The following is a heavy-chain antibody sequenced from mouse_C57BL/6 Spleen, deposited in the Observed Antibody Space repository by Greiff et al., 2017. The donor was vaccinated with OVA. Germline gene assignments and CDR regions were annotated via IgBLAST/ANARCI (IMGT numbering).Heavy chain of an antibody. J-gene: IGHJ2*01. CDR3: ARHEARYYYGSPYFDY. CDR1: GYTFTEYT. CDR2: FYPGSGSI. V-gene: IGHV1-62-2*01. Sequence: QVQLQQSGAELVKPGASVKLSCKASGYTFTEYTIHWVKQRSGQGLEWIGWFYPGSGSIKYNEKFKDKATLTANKTSSTVYMELSSLTSEDSAVYFCARHEARYYYGSPYFDYWGQGTTLTVSS. D-gene: IGHD1-1*01.